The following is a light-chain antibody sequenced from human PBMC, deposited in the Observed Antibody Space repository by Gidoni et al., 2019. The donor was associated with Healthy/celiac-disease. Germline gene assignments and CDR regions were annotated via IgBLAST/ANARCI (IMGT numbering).Light chain of an antibody. CDR1: QSVSSY. J-gene: IGKJ2*01. CDR3: QQRSNWPPMYT. V-gene: IGKV3-11*01. Sequence: EMVLTQSPATLSLSPGERATLSCRASQSVSSYLAWYQQQPGQAPRLLIDDASNRATGIPARFSGSGSGTDFTLTISSLEPEDFAVYYCQQRSNWPPMYTFGQGTKLEIK. CDR2: DAS.